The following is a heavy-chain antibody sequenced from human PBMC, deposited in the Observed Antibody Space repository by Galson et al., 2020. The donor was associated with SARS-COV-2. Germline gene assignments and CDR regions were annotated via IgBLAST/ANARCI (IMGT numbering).Heavy chain of an antibody. J-gene: IGHJ5*02. CDR2: INHSGSP. V-gene: IGHV4-34*01. CDR3: AIDDSSGYGP. Sequence: SETLSLTCAVYGGSFSGYYWSWIRQPPGKGLEWIGEINHSGSPTYNPSLKSRVTISVDTSKNQFSLKLSSVTAADTSVYYCAIDDSSGYGPWGQGTLVTVSS. D-gene: IGHD3-22*01. CDR1: GGSFSGYY.